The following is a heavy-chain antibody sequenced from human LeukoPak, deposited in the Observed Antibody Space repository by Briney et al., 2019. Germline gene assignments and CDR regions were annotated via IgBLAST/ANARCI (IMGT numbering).Heavy chain of an antibody. J-gene: IGHJ4*02. Sequence: GGSLRLSCAASGFTFSSYSMNWVRQAPGKGLEGVSSISSSSRYIYYADSVKGRFTISRDNATNYLYLKINRLRAEDTAVYSCAQADSAADGFDYWGQGTLVTVSS. D-gene: IGHD6-13*01. CDR2: ISSSSRYI. V-gene: IGHV3-21*01. CDR3: AQADSAADGFDY. CDR1: GFTFSSYS.